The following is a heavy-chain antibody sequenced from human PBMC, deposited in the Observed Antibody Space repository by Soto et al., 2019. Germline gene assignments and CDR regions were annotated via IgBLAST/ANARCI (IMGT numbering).Heavy chain of an antibody. J-gene: IGHJ6*02. D-gene: IGHD4-17*01. Sequence: SETLSLTCAVSGGSISSSNWWSWVRQPPGKGLEWIGEIYHSGSTNYNPSLKSRVTISVDKSKNQFSLKLSSVTAADTAVYYCVRDRRVDDYGDKRYYYYGMDGRGQGTTVTVSS. CDR3: VRDRRVDDYGDKRYYYYGMDG. CDR2: IYHSGST. V-gene: IGHV4-4*02. CDR1: GGSISSSNW.